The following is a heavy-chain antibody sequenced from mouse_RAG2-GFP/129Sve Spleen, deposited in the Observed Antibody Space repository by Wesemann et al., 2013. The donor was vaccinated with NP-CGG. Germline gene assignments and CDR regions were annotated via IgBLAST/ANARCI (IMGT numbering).Heavy chain of an antibody. V-gene: IGHV3-8*02. J-gene: IGHJ2*01. CDR3: ARSDGNYFDY. D-gene: IGHD2-1*01. Sequence: EYAGYISYSGSTYYNPSLKSRISITRDTSKNQYYLQLNSVTTEDTATYYCARSDGNYFDYWGQGTTLTVSS. CDR2: ISYSGST.